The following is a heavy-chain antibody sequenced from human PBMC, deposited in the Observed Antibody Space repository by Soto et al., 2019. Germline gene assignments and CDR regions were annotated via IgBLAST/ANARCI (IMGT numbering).Heavy chain of an antibody. Sequence: KVSCKASGYTFTSYAMHWVRQAPGQRLEWMGWINAGNGNTKYSQKFQGRVTITRDTSASTAYMELSSLRSEDTAVYYCARVKLRYFDWLSETDAFDIWGQGTMVTVSS. CDR3: ARVKLRYFDWLSETDAFDI. V-gene: IGHV1-3*01. CDR1: GYTFTSYA. D-gene: IGHD3-9*01. CDR2: INAGNGNT. J-gene: IGHJ3*02.